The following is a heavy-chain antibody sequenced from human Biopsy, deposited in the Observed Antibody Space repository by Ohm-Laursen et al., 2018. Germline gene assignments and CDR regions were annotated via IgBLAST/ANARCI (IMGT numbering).Heavy chain of an antibody. CDR1: GDAFLGYY. CDR2: IYPNSGDT. J-gene: IGHJ4*02. Sequence: GASVKVSCKASGDAFLGYYLHWVRQAPGQGLEWMGSIYPNSGDTAFAQKFQGRVSMTRDTSVSTAYLELSSLRSDDTAIYYCARDLLEWSLPSWGQGTLVTVSS. CDR3: ARDLLEWSLPS. V-gene: IGHV1-2*02. D-gene: IGHD3-3*01.